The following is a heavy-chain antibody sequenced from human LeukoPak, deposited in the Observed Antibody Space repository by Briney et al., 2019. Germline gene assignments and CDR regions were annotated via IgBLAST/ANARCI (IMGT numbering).Heavy chain of an antibody. D-gene: IGHD6-6*01. CDR3: ARDLDPSSSPFPYYFDY. J-gene: IGHJ4*02. V-gene: IGHV3-21*01. CDR1: GFTSSSYE. Sequence: GGSLRLSCAASGFTSSSYEMNWVRQAPGKGLEWVSSISSSSSYIYYADSVKGRFTISRDNAKNSLYLQMNSLRAVDTAVYYCARDLDPSSSPFPYYFDYWGQGTLVTVSS. CDR2: ISSSSSYI.